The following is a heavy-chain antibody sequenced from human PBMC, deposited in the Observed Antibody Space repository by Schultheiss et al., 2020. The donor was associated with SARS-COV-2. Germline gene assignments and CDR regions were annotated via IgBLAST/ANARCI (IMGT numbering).Heavy chain of an antibody. D-gene: IGHD2-15*01. J-gene: IGHJ4*02. CDR3: ARDLVVVAARDDDY. Sequence: GGSLRLSCAASGFTFSSYWMSWVRQAPGKGLEWVANIKQDGSEKYYVDSVKGRFTISRDNSKNTLYLQMNSLRAEDTAVYYCARDLVVVAARDDDYWGQGTLVTVSS. CDR1: GFTFSSYW. V-gene: IGHV3-7*03. CDR2: IKQDGSEK.